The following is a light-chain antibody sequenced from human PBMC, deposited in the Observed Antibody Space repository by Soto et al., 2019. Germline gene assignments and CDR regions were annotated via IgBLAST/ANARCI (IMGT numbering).Light chain of an antibody. CDR3: MQALQTPYS. J-gene: IGKJ2*01. CDR1: QSLLHRNGYSS. Sequence: DIVMTQSPLSLPVSPGEPASISCRSSQSLLHRNGYSSLYWYLQKPGQSPRLLIYLASTRASGVPDKFSASGSGTFFTLKISRVEAEDVGIYYCMQALQTPYSFGQGTKLEI. V-gene: IGKV2-28*01. CDR2: LAS.